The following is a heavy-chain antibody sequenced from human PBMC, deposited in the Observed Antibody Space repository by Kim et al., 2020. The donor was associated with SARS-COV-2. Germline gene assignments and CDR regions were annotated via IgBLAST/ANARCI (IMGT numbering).Heavy chain of an antibody. CDR3: ARVSFSN. D-gene: IGHD3-3*01. CDR2: ISTSSRTI. V-gene: IGHV3-48*03. J-gene: IGHJ4*02. Sequence: GGSLRLSCAASGFDFGDHEMMWVRQAPGKGLEFVSYISTSSRTISYVDSVKGRFTVSRDNGGNSLFLQMNSLRFDDTAIYYCARVSFSNWGQGTLVAVSS. CDR1: GFDFGDHE.